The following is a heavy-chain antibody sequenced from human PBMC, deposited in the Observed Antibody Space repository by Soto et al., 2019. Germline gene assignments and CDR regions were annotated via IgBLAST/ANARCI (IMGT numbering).Heavy chain of an antibody. CDR2: ISWNSGSI. J-gene: IGHJ3*02. Sequence: PGGSLRLSCAASGFTFDDYAMHWVRQAPGKGLEWVSGISWNSGSIGYADSVKGRFTISRDNAKNSLYLQMNSLRAEDTALYYCAKDILHNWNYYSLAFDIWGQGTMVTVSS. CDR1: GFTFDDYA. CDR3: AKDILHNWNYYSLAFDI. V-gene: IGHV3-9*01. D-gene: IGHD1-7*01.